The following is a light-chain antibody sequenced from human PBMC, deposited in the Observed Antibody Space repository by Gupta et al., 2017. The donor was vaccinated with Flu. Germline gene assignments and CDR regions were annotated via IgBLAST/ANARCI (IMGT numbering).Light chain of an antibody. Sequence: EIVLTQSPATLSLSPGDRAILSCRASQSVNIYLAWYQQKPGPPPRLLMFDAAKRDASIADRFCGSGCGRNLSLTISTREQEDFAVYYCQQHSGFTMCTFGQGTKLEI. CDR3: QQHSGFTMCT. V-gene: IGKV3-11*02. CDR2: DAA. CDR1: QSVNIY. J-gene: IGKJ2*02.